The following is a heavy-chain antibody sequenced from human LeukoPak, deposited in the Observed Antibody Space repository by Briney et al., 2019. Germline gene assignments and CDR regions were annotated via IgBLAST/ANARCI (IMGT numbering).Heavy chain of an antibody. CDR3: ARARKVGATAAFDI. CDR1: GGSFSGYY. V-gene: IGHV4-34*01. D-gene: IGHD1-26*01. Sequence: PSETLPLTCAVYGGSFSGYYWSWIRQPPGKGLEWIGEINHSGSTNYKPSLKSRVTISVDASKNQFSLKLSSVTAADTAVYYCARARKVGATAAFDIWGQGTMVTVSS. J-gene: IGHJ3*02. CDR2: INHSGST.